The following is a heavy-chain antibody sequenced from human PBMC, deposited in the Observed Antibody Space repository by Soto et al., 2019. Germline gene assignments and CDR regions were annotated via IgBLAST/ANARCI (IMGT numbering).Heavy chain of an antibody. CDR3: ARVSGSYYYGMDV. V-gene: IGHV4-4*02. J-gene: IGHJ6*02. D-gene: IGHD1-26*01. CDR2: IYHSGST. CDR1: GGPISSSNW. Sequence: QVQLQESGPGLVKPSGTLSLTCAVSGGPISSSNWWSWVRQPPGKGLEWIGEIYHSGSTNYNPSLKSGVTLSVDTSKNQFSLKLSSVIAADTAVYYCARVSGSYYYGMDVWGQGTTVTVSS.